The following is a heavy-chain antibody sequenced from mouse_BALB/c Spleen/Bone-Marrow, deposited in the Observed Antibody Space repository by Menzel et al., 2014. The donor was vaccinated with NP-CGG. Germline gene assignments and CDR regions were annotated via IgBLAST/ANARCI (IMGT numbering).Heavy chain of an antibody. CDR3: ARRIYYAMGY. D-gene: IGHD1-1*02. CDR2: LNPGSGGT. J-gene: IGHJ2*01. Sequence: VQLQQSGAELVRPGTSVKVSCKASGYAFTNYLIEWIRQRPEQGLEWIGVLNPGSGGTNYNEKFKGKATLTADKSSSNADMQLSSLTSDDSAVYFCARRIYYAMGYWGQGTAITVSS. CDR1: GYAFTNYL. V-gene: IGHV1-54*01.